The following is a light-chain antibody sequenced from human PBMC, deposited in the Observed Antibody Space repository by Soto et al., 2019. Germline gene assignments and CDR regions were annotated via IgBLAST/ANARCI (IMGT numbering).Light chain of an antibody. CDR3: AAWDDSLNGPV. CDR1: SSNIGSND. Sequence: QSVLTQPPSASGTPGQRVTISCSGSSSNIGSNDVNWYQQLPGTAPKLLIYSTNQRPSGVPDRFSGSKSGTSASLAISGLQSEDEADYYCAAWDDSLNGPVFGTGTKLTVL. J-gene: IGLJ1*01. V-gene: IGLV1-44*01. CDR2: STN.